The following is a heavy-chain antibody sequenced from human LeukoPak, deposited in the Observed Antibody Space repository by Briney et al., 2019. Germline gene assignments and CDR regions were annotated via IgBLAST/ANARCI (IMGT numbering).Heavy chain of an antibody. CDR3: ARGAYYDFWSGSPSYYYMDV. V-gene: IGHV1-69*05. CDR2: IIPIFGTA. CDR1: GGTFSSYA. Sequence: SVKVSCKASGGTFSSYAISWVRQAPGQGLEWMGGIIPIFGTANYAQKFQGRVTITTDESTSTAYMELSSLRSEDTAVYYCARGAYYDFWSGSPSYYYMDVWGKGTTVTVSS. J-gene: IGHJ6*03. D-gene: IGHD3-3*01.